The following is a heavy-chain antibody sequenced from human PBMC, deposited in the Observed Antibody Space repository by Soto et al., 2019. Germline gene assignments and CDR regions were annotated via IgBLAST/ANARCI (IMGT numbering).Heavy chain of an antibody. CDR3: AGDPGSGHYFDY. J-gene: IGHJ4*02. V-gene: IGHV1-3*01. Sequence: QVQLVQSGAEVKKPGASVKISCEASGYTFISRALHWVRQAPGQRLEWMGWINPDNANTKYSQNFQGRVTFARDTSTTTAYMELSSLRSEDTAVYFCAGDPGSGHYFDYWGQGTLVTVSS. CDR2: INPDNANT. D-gene: IGHD2-15*01. CDR1: GYTFISRA.